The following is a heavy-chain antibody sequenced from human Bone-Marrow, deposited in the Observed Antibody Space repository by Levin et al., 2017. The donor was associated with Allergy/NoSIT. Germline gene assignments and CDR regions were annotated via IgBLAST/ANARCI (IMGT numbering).Heavy chain of an antibody. J-gene: IGHJ3*01. V-gene: IGHV4-61*02. CDR3: ARAGSATSWAFDV. Sequence: SQTLSLPCTVSGTSIRTSSYSWNWVRQPAGRGLEWLGRIYATGSSSYNPSLNGRGSISLDTSKNQFSLRLNSVTASDTALYYCARAGSATSWAFDVWGQGALVTVSA. CDR2: IYATGSS. CDR1: GTSIRTSSYS.